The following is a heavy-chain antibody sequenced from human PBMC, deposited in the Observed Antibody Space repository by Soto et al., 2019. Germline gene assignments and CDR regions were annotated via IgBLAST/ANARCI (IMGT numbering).Heavy chain of an antibody. CDR3: ERDPPTENTDNVMDV. J-gene: IGHJ6*02. Sequence: GGSLRLSCAASGFTFSSYDMHWVRQATGKGLEWVSAIGTAGDTYYPGSVKGRFTISRENAKNSLYLQMNSLRAEDTAVYYCERDPPTENTDNVMDVWGQGTTVPVSS. D-gene: IGHD5-18*01. V-gene: IGHV3-13*01. CDR2: IGTAGDT. CDR1: GFTFSSYD.